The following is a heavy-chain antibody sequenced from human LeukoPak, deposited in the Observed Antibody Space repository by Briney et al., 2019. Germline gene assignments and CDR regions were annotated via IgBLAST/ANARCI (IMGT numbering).Heavy chain of an antibody. CDR2: IRYDGSNK. CDR1: GFNFSDYY. J-gene: IGHJ3*02. CDR3: ASPPAI. Sequence: GGSLRLSCAASGFNFSDYYMSWIRQAPGKGLEWVAFIRYDGSNKYYADSVKGRFTISRDNSKNTLYLQMNSLRAEDTAVYYCASPPAIWGQGTMVTVSS. V-gene: IGHV3-30*02.